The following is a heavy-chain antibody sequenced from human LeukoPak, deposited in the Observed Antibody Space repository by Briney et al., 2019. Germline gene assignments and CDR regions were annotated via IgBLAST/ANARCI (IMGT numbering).Heavy chain of an antibody. J-gene: IGHJ4*02. CDR2: IWYDGSNK. CDR3: AKVLAVTSYGAKSVFDH. Sequence: GGSLRLSCAASGFTFSNYGMHWVRQAPGKGLEWVAFIWYDGSNKYYADSVKGRFTISRDNSKNRVYLQMNSLRAEDTAVYYCAKVLAVTSYGAKSVFDHWGQGTLVTVSS. V-gene: IGHV3-30*02. D-gene: IGHD4-23*01. CDR1: GFTFSNYG.